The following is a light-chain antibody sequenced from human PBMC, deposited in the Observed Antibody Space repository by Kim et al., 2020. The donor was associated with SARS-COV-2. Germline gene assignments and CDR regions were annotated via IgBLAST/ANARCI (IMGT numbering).Light chain of an antibody. V-gene: IGLV2-14*03. Sequence: GQSITLSCPGTSSDVGGYNYFSWYQQHPGRAPKLIIYDVSNRPSGVSNRFSGSKSGDTASLTISGLRAEDEADYYCTSYSTTTTLVFGTGTKVTVL. CDR2: DVS. CDR1: SSDVGGYNY. CDR3: TSYSTTTTLV. J-gene: IGLJ1*01.